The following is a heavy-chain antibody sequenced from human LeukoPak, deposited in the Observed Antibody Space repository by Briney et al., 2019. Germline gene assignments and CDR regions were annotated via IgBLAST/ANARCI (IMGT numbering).Heavy chain of an antibody. CDR2: IYYSGST. Sequence: PSETLSLTCTVSGGSISSSSYYWGWIRQPPGKGLEWIGSIYYSGSTYYNPSLKSRVTISVDTSKNQFSLKLSSVTAADTAVYYCARDPYYYDSSREGYWGQGTLVTVSS. V-gene: IGHV4-39*07. CDR1: GGSISSSSYY. J-gene: IGHJ4*02. CDR3: ARDPYYYDSSREGY. D-gene: IGHD3-22*01.